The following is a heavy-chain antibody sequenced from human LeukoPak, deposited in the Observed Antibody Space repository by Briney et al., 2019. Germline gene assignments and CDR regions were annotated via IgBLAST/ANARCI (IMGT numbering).Heavy chain of an antibody. D-gene: IGHD3-10*01. CDR2: IYYSGST. V-gene: IGHV4-59*12. J-gene: IGHJ5*02. Sequence: SETLSLTCTVSGGSISSYYWSWIRQPPGKGLEWIGYIYYSGSTNYNPSLKSRVTISVDKSKNQFSLKLSSVTAADTAVYYCARVTGLLWFGELSGWFDPWGQGTLVTVSS. CDR1: GGSISSYY. CDR3: ARVTGLLWFGELSGWFDP.